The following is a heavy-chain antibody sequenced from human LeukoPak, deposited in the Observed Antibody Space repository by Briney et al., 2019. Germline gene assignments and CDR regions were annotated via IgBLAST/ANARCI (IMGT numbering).Heavy chain of an antibody. V-gene: IGHV4-39*01. CDR1: GGSFSGYS. CDR3: ARHFGYDDTSDYQGVPDY. CDR2: ISYTGNT. Sequence: SETLSLTCAVYGGSFSGYSWGWIRQPPGEGLEWIGTISYTGNTYYNSSLKSRLTISVDTSKTQFSLKLSSVTAADTAVYYCARHFGYDDTSDYQGVPDYWGQGSLVTVSS. D-gene: IGHD3-22*01. J-gene: IGHJ4*02.